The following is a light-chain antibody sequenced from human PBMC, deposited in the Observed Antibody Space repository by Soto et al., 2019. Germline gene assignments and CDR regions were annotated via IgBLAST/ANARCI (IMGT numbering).Light chain of an antibody. CDR1: SSDVGGYNY. CDR2: EDS. Sequence: QSVLTQPASVSGSPGQSITISCTGTSSDVGGYNYVSWYQQHPGKAPKLMIYEDSNRPSGVSNRFSGSKSGNTASLTISGLQAEDEADYYCSSYTSSSTYVFGTGTKSPS. V-gene: IGLV2-14*01. J-gene: IGLJ1*01. CDR3: SSYTSSSTYV.